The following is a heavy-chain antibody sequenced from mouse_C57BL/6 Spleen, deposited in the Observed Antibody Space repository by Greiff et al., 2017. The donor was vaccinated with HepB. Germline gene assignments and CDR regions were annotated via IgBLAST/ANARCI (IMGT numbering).Heavy chain of an antibody. V-gene: IGHV1-64*01. CDR1: GYTFTSYW. Sequence: QVQLQQPGAELVKPGASVKLSCKASGYTFTSYWMHWVKQRPGQGLEWIGMIHPNSGSTNYNEKFKSKATLTVDKSSSTAYMQLSSLTSQASAVYYYARTPSITTVVERSYAMDYWGQRTSVTVSS. CDR3: ARTPSITTVVERSYAMDY. CDR2: IHPNSGST. D-gene: IGHD1-1*01. J-gene: IGHJ4*01.